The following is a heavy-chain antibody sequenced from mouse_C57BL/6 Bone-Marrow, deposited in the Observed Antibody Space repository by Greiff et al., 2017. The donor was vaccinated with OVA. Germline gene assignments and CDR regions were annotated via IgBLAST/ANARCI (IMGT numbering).Heavy chain of an antibody. D-gene: IGHD2-1*01. J-gene: IGHJ3*01. V-gene: IGHV1-52*01. CDR2: IDPSDSET. Sequence: VQLQQPGAELVRPGSSVKLSCKASGYTFTSYWMHWVKQRPIQGLEWIGNIDPSDSETHYNQKFKDKATLTVDKSSSTAYMQLSSLTSEDSAVYYCARQSYGNCGFAYWGKGTLVTVSA. CDR1: GYTFTSYW. CDR3: ARQSYGNCGFAY.